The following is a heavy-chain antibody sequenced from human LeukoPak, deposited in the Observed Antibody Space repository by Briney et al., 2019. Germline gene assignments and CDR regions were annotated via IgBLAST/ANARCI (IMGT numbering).Heavy chain of an antibody. CDR3: ARSGYYDKASDY. J-gene: IGHJ4*02. V-gene: IGHV3-53*01. CDR2: IYSGGST. Sequence: GGSLRLTCAASGFTVSSNYMSWVRQAPGKGLEWVSVIYSGGSTYYADSVKGRFTISRDNSKNTLYLQMNSLRAEDTAVYYCARSGYYDKASDYWGQGTLVTVSS. CDR1: GFTVSSNY. D-gene: IGHD3-22*01.